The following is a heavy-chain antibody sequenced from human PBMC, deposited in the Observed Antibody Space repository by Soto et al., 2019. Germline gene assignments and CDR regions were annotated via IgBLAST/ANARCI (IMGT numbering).Heavy chain of an antibody. J-gene: IGHJ3*02. Sequence: PGGSLRLSCAASGFTFSTDRMNWVRQAPGKGLEWVSSISSSSNYIYYADSVKGRFTISRDSAQNSLYLQMSSLRAEDTAVYYCARERSYAFDIWGQGTMVTVSS. CDR2: ISSSSNYI. V-gene: IGHV3-21*01. CDR3: ARERSYAFDI. CDR1: GFTFSTDR.